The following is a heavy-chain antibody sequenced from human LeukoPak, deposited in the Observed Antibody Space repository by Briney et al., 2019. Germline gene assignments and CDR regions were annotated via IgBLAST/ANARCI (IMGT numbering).Heavy chain of an antibody. Sequence: SQTLSLTCTVSGGSISSGGYYWSWIRQHPGKGLEWIGYIYYSGSTYYNPSLESRVTISVDTSKNQFSLKLSSVTAADTAVYYCARTSGLRGYSYGDWGQGTLVTVSS. CDR1: GGSISSGGYY. CDR3: ARTSGLRGYSYGD. CDR2: IYYSGST. J-gene: IGHJ4*02. V-gene: IGHV4-31*03. D-gene: IGHD5-18*01.